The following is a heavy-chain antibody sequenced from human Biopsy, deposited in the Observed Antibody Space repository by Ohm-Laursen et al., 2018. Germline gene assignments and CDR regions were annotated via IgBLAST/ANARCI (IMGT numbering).Heavy chain of an antibody. V-gene: IGHV3-48*03. Sequence: GSLRLSCAASGFTFTRYWMNWVRQAPGKGMEWISYIYGGGSPVSYADSVKGRFTISRDNAQNSLYLHMNSLRAEDTAVYYCARLNSGTYDASDLWGQGTMVIVSS. D-gene: IGHD1-26*01. J-gene: IGHJ3*01. CDR3: ARLNSGTYDASDL. CDR2: IYGGGSPV. CDR1: GFTFTRYW.